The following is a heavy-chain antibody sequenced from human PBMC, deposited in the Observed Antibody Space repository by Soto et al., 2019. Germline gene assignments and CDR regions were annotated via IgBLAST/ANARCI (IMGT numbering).Heavy chain of an antibody. CDR3: AKDSDYGGTFHVFFY. Sequence: GGSLRLSCAASGFTFSSYAMSWVRQAPGKGLEWVSAISGSGGRTYYADSVKGRFTISRDNSKNTVYLQMNSLRAEDTAVYYCAKDSDYGGTFHVFFYWGQGTLVTVSS. CDR1: GFTFSSYA. D-gene: IGHD2-21*01. V-gene: IGHV3-23*01. CDR2: ISGSGGRT. J-gene: IGHJ4*02.